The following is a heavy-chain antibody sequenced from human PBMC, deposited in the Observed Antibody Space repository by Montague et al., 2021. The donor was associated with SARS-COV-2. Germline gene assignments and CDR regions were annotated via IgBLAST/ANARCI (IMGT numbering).Heavy chain of an antibody. J-gene: IGHJ4*02. CDR1: GGSFSGYY. D-gene: IGHD6-13*01. CDR3: ARDSIAAAGTDY. Sequence: SETRSLTCAVYGGSFSGYYWSWIRQPPGKGLEWIGEINHNGSTNYNPSLKSRVTISVDTSKNQFSLKLSSVTAADTAVYYCARDSIAAAGTDYWGQGTLVTVSS. V-gene: IGHV4-34*01. CDR2: INHNGST.